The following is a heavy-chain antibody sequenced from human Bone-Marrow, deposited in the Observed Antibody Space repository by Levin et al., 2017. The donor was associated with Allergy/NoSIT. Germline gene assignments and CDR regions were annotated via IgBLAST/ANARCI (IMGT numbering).Heavy chain of an antibody. CDR1: GYTFTKYG. J-gene: IGHJ4*02. Sequence: ASVKVSCKASGYTFTKYGVTWVRQAPGQGLEWMGWISGYNGHTNYAEKFQDRVTMTADTATNVIFMELRSLRSDDTAVYYCAREADYGGNYYFLDYWGQGTLVTVSS. D-gene: IGHD4-23*01. CDR2: ISGYNGHT. V-gene: IGHV1-18*01. CDR3: AREADYGGNYYFLDY.